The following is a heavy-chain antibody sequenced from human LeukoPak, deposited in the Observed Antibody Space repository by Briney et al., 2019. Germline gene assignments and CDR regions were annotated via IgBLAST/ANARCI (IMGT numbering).Heavy chain of an antibody. D-gene: IGHD2-2*01. Sequence: SETLSLTCTVSGGSISSYYWSWIRQPPGKGLEWIGYIYYSGSTNYNPSLKSRVTISVDTSKNQSSLKLSSVTAADTAVYYCARLIGVRDCSSTSCYQGRNWFDPWGQGTLVTVSS. CDR1: GGSISSYY. CDR2: IYYSGST. CDR3: ARLIGVRDCSSTSCYQGRNWFDP. J-gene: IGHJ5*02. V-gene: IGHV4-59*08.